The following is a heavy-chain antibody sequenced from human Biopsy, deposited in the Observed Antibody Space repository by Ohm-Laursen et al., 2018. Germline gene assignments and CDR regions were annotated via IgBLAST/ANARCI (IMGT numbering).Heavy chain of an antibody. CDR1: GFTFSDYA. V-gene: IGHV3-23*01. Sequence: GSLRLSCAASGFTFSDYAMSWVRQAPGKGLEWVAGIYGGGFGTYYADSVKGRFTISRDASKNTLYLLMNSLRAEDTAMYYCAKGGYCTTTSCYMDVDYWGQGTLVTVSS. D-gene: IGHD2-2*02. CDR2: IYGGGFGT. CDR3: AKGGYCTTTSCYMDVDY. J-gene: IGHJ4*02.